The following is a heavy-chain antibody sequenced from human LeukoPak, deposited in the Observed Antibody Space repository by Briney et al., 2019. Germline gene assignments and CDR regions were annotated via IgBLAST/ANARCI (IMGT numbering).Heavy chain of an antibody. Sequence: GASVTVSCKASGYTFTSYGISWVRQAPGQGLEWMGWISAYNGNPNYAQKLQGRVTMTTDTSTSTAYMELRSLRSDDTAVYYCARDGGMGDSSSWYAGPYYYYYYMDVWGKGTTVTVSS. CDR2: ISAYNGNP. CDR1: GYTFTSYG. V-gene: IGHV1-18*01. J-gene: IGHJ6*03. CDR3: ARDGGMGDSSSWYAGPYYYYYYMDV. D-gene: IGHD6-13*01.